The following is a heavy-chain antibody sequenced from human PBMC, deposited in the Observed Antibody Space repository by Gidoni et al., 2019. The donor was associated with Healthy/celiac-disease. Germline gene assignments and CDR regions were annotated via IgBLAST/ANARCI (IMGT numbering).Heavy chain of an antibody. CDR3: AKASITMVRGVIITGYYYYMDV. CDR1: GFTFRSYG. CDR2: ISYDGSNK. V-gene: IGHV3-30*18. Sequence: QVQLVESGGGVVQPGRSLRLSCAASGFTFRSYGMHWVRQAPGKGLEWVAVISYDGSNKYYADSVKGRFTISRDNSKNTLYLQMNSLRAEDTAVYYCAKASITMVRGVIITGYYYYMDVWGKGTTVTVSS. J-gene: IGHJ6*03. D-gene: IGHD3-10*01.